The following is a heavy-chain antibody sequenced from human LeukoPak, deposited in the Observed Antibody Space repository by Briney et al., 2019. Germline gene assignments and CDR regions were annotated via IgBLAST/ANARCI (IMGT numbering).Heavy chain of an antibody. CDR1: GFTFSSYA. CDR3: ARVVNDFWSPFDY. V-gene: IGHV3-30*04. CDR2: ISYDGSKK. J-gene: IGHJ4*02. Sequence: GRSLRLSCAASGFTFSSYAMDWVRQAPGKGLEWVAVISYDGSKKYYADSVKGRFTISRDNSKNTLYLQMNSLRAEDTAVYYCARVVNDFWSPFDYWGQGTLVTVSS. D-gene: IGHD3-3*01.